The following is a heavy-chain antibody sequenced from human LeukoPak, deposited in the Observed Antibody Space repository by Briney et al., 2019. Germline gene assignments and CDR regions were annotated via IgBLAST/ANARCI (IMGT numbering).Heavy chain of an antibody. CDR1: GGSFSGYY. D-gene: IGHD3-16*02. Sequence: SETLSLTCAVYGGSFSGYYWSWIRQPPGKGLEWIGEINHSGSTNYNPSLKSRVAISVDTSKNQFSLKLSSVTAADTAVYYCARVRTYDYVWGSYRFWDYWGQGTLVTVSS. V-gene: IGHV4-34*01. J-gene: IGHJ4*02. CDR2: INHSGST. CDR3: ARVRTYDYVWGSYRFWDY.